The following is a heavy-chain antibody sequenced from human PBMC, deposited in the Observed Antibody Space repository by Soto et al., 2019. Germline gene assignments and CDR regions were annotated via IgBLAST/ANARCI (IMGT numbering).Heavy chain of an antibody. CDR2: IFYSGST. CDR3: ARNYGHAFDI. D-gene: IGHD1-7*01. CDR1: GGSIRSYY. Sequence: QVQLQESGPGLVKPSETLSLTCTVSGGSIRSYYWSWIRQPPGKGLEWIGYIFYSGSTNYNPSLKSRATISVDTSKNQFSLKLSSVTAADTAVYYCARNYGHAFDIWGQGTMVTVSS. V-gene: IGHV4-59*01. J-gene: IGHJ3*02.